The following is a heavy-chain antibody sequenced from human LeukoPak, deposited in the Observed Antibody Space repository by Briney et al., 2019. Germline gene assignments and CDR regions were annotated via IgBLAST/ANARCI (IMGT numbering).Heavy chain of an antibody. CDR2: IYSGGST. V-gene: IGHV3-66*01. J-gene: IGHJ4*02. CDR3: ARDPSYGSGSPYYFDY. Sequence: GGSLRLSCAASGFTVSSNYMSWVRQAPGKGLEWVSVIYSGGSTYYADSVKGRFTISRDNSKNTLYLQMNSLRAEDTAVYYCARDPSYGSGSPYYFDYWGQGTLVTVPS. CDR1: GFTVSSNY. D-gene: IGHD3-10*01.